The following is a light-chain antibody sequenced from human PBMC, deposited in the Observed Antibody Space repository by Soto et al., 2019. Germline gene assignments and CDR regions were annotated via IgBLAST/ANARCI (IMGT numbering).Light chain of an antibody. Sequence: DIQMTQSPSSLSASVGDRVTITCRASQSISSYLNWYQQKPGKAPKLLIYAASSLQSGVPSRFSGSGSGTDFTLTISSLQPEDFATYYCQQSYRTPRTFGQGTNVDI. CDR3: QQSYRTPRT. J-gene: IGKJ1*01. CDR2: AAS. CDR1: QSISSY. V-gene: IGKV1-39*01.